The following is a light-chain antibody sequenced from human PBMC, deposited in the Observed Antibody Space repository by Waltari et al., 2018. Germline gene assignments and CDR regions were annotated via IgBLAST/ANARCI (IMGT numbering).Light chain of an antibody. Sequence: EPVLAQSPGTLSLSLGDSATLSCRASQRVSRDYLAWYQQNPGQAPRLLIYSASSRATGIPARFSGSGSGTDFTLTITRLEPEDFAVYYCQQYGSSPLTFGGGTKVDIK. CDR2: SAS. J-gene: IGKJ4*01. V-gene: IGKV3-20*01. CDR1: QRVSRDY. CDR3: QQYGSSPLT.